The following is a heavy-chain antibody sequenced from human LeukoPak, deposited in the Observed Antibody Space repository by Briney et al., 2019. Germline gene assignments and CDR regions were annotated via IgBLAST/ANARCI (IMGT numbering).Heavy chain of an antibody. J-gene: IGHJ6*02. D-gene: IGHD3-16*01. CDR2: SNHSGST. V-gene: IGHV4-34*01. CDR1: GGSFSGYY. Sequence: SETLSLTCAVYGGSFSGYYWSWIRQPPGKGLEWIGGSNHSGSTNYNPSLKSRVTISVDTSKNQFSPKLSSVTAADTAVYYCARHLRWAPYGMDVWGQGTTVTVSS. CDR3: ARHLRWAPYGMDV.